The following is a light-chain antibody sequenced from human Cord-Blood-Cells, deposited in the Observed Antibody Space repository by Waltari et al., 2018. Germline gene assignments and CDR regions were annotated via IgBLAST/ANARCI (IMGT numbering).Light chain of an antibody. CDR3: SSYTSSSTV. V-gene: IGLV2-14*01. Sequence: QSALTQPASVSGSPGQSITISCTGTSSDVGGYKHVSWYQQHPGKAPKLMIYDVSNRPSGVSNRFSGSKSGNTASLTISGLQAEDEADYYCSSYTSSSTVFGGGTKLTVL. CDR1: SSDVGGYKH. CDR2: DVS. J-gene: IGLJ3*02.